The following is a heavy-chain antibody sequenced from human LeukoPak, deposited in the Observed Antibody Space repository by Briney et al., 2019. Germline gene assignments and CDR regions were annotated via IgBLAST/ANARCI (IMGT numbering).Heavy chain of an antibody. CDR3: ARDVSGTYYFDY. Sequence: GGSLRLSCAASGFTFSSYAMSWVRQAPGKGLEWVSLIYSGGRTYYADSVKGRFTISRDNSKNTLYLQMNSLRAEDTAVYYCARDVSGTYYFDYWGQGTLVTVSS. CDR2: IYSGGRT. D-gene: IGHD1-14*01. J-gene: IGHJ4*02. CDR1: GFTFSSYA. V-gene: IGHV3-53*01.